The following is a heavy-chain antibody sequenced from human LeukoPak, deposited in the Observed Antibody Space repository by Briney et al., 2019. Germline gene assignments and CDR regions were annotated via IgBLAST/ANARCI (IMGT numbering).Heavy chain of an antibody. V-gene: IGHV4-4*07. Sequence: PSETLSLTCTVSGASINTYYWSWIRQPPGKGLEWLGRIYTSSGSTNYSPPLKSRVTISLDRSKKQFSLKLSSVTAADTGVYYCARDRVESSGYYYYYGMDVWPQDTTDPVSS. CDR2: IYTSSGST. J-gene: IGHJ6*02. D-gene: IGHD2-15*01. CDR1: GASINTYY. CDR3: ARDRVESSGYYYYYGMDV.